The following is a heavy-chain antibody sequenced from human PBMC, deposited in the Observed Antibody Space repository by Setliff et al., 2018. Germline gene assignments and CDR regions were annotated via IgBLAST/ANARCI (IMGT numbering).Heavy chain of an antibody. D-gene: IGHD1-20*01. V-gene: IGHV3-23*01. CDR1: GFTFYNSA. Sequence: LRLSCAASGFTFYNSAMSWVRQAPGKGLEWISLIGHDDITYYADSVKGRFTVSRDISKNTVYLQMSTLRVEDTALYYCARDGNNWNDLDYWGHGTLVTVSS. CDR2: IGHDDIT. CDR3: ARDGNNWNDLDY. J-gene: IGHJ4*01.